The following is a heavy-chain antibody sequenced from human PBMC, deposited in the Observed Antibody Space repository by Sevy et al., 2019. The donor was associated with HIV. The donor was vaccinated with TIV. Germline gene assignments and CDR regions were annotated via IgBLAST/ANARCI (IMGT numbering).Heavy chain of an antibody. Sequence: GGSLRLSCAASGFTFSTYTMNWIRQAPGKGLEWVASISSSSNYIYYADSVKGRFTISRDNAKNSLYLQMNSLRAEGTAVYYCARPYGSGSWEAFDIWGQWTMVTVSS. CDR2: ISSSSNYI. D-gene: IGHD3-10*01. CDR3: ARPYGSGSWEAFDI. V-gene: IGHV3-21*01. J-gene: IGHJ3*02. CDR1: GFTFSTYT.